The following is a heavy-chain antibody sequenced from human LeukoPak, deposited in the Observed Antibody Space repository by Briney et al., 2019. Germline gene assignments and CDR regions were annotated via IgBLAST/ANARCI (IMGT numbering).Heavy chain of an antibody. CDR1: GFTFSNAW. V-gene: IGHV3-15*01. Sequence: GGSLRLSCAASGFTFSNAWMSWVRQAPGKGLEWVGRIKSKTDGGTTDYAAPVKGRFTISRDDSKNTLYLQMNSLKTEDTAVYYCAKGTSSSCYSAPNYWGQGTLVTVSS. J-gene: IGHJ4*02. CDR2: IKSKTDGGTT. CDR3: AKGTSSSCYSAPNY. D-gene: IGHD2-15*01.